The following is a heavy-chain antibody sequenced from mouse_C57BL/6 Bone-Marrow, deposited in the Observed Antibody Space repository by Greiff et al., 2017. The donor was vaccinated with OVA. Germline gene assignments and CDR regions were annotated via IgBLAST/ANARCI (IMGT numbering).Heavy chain of an antibody. CDR3: ATYYGRY. Sequence: QVQLKQSGAELVRPGTSVKLSCKASGYTFTNYWIGWAKQRPGHGLEWIGDIYPGGGYTNYNEKFKGKATLTADKSSSTAYMQFSSLTSEDAAIYYCATYYGRYWGQGTTLTVSS. CDR1: GYTFTNYW. CDR2: IYPGGGYT. J-gene: IGHJ2*01. V-gene: IGHV1-63*01. D-gene: IGHD1-1*01.